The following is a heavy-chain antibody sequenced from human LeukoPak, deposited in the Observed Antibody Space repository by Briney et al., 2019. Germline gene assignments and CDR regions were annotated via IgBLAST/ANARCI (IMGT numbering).Heavy chain of an antibody. J-gene: IGHJ3*02. CDR3: ARGRGVVVPAATHDAFDI. CDR2: MNPNSGNT. CDR1: GYTFTSYD. Sequence: ASVKVSCKASGYTFTSYDINWVRQATGQGLEWMGWMNPNSGNTGYAQKFQGRVTITRNTSISTAYMELSSLRSEDTAVYYCARGRGVVVPAATHDAFDIWGKGTMVTVSS. D-gene: IGHD2-2*01. V-gene: IGHV1-8*03.